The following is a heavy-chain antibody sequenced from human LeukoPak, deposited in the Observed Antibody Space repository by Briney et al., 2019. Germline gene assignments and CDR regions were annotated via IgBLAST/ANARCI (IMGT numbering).Heavy chain of an antibody. CDR2: IYYSGST. Sequence: SETLSLTCTVSGGSISSYYSSWIRQHPAKGLEGIGYIYYSGSTNYNPSLKSRVTISVDTSKNQFSLKLSSVTAADTAVYYCARRGVYDAFDIWGQGTMVTVSS. J-gene: IGHJ3*02. CDR3: ARRGVYDAFDI. CDR1: GGSISSYY. V-gene: IGHV4-59*08. D-gene: IGHD3-10*01.